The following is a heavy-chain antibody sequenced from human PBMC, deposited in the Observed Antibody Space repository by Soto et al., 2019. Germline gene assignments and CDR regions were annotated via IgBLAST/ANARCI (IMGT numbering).Heavy chain of an antibody. CDR1: GGSTSSYY. CDR2: IYYSGST. CDR3: ARHLGYNGDFAY. Sequence: SQTFSVTWTVSGGSTSSYYRRWIRQPPGKGLEWIGYIYYSGSTNYNPSLKSRVTISVDTSKNQFSLKLSSVTAADAAVYYCARHLGYNGDFAYSGQGTLVTVS. V-gene: IGHV4-59*08. J-gene: IGHJ4*02. D-gene: IGHD5-18*01.